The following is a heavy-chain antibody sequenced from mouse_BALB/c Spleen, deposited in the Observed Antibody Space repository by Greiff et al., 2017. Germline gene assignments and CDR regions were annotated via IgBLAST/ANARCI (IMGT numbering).Heavy chain of an antibody. V-gene: IGHV5-6-4*01. CDR2: ISSGGSYT. CDR3: TRELQDAMDY. CDR1: GFTFSSYT. J-gene: IGHJ4*01. Sequence: EVKLVESGGGLVKPGGSLKLSCAASGFTFSSYTMSWVRQTPEKRLEWVATISSGGSYTYYPDSVKGRFTISRDNAKNTLYLQMSSLKSEDTAMYYCTRELQDAMDYWGQGTSVTVSS.